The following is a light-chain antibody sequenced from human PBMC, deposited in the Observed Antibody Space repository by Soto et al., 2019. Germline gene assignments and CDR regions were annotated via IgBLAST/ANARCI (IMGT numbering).Light chain of an antibody. V-gene: IGKV3-15*01. J-gene: IGKJ5*01. CDR1: QSVSSD. Sequence: EIVLTQSPATLSVSPGERATLSCRASQSVSSDLAWYHQKPGQAPRLLIYGASTRATGIPARFSGSGSGTEFTLTISSLQSEDFAIYYCHQYKNWSLTFGQGTRLEIK. CDR3: HQYKNWSLT. CDR2: GAS.